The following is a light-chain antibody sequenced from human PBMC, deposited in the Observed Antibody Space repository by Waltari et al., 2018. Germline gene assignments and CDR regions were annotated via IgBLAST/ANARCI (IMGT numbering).Light chain of an antibody. J-gene: IGLJ7*01. V-gene: IGLV2-11*01. CDR1: SSDVGSYNF. Sequence: QSALTQPRSVSGSPGQSVTISCSGTSSDVGSYNFVSWYQQHPGNAPKLLIYDVVKRPSGVPDRFSGSKSGNTSSLTISGLQTEDESDYYCCSYAGSYTVVFGGGTQLTVL. CDR2: DVV. CDR3: CSYAGSYTVV.